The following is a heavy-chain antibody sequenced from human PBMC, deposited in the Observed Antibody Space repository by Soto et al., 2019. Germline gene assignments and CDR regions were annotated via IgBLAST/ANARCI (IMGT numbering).Heavy chain of an antibody. CDR1: GGTFSSYA. CDR2: IIPIFGTA. V-gene: IGHV1-69*12. J-gene: IGHJ3*01. Sequence: QVQLVQSGAEVKKPGSSVKVSCKASGGTFSSYAISWVRQAPGHGLEWMGGIIPIFGTANYAQKFQGRVTITAHESTSTAHMELSSLRYEDTAVYYCASGPYPRVVAATEFWGQGTMVTVAS. D-gene: IGHD2-15*01. CDR3: ASGPYPRVVAATEF.